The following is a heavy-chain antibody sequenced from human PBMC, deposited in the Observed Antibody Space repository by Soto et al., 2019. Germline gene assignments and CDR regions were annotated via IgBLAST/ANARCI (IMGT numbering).Heavy chain of an antibody. J-gene: IGHJ4*02. Sequence: ESGGGVVQPGRSLRLSCAASGFTFSSYGMHWVRQAPGKGLEWVAVISYDGSNKYYADSVKGRFTISRDNSKNTLYLQMNSVRAEDTAVYYGAKEGRGVDYWGQGTLVTVSS. V-gene: IGHV3-30*18. CDR3: AKEGRGVDY. CDR2: ISYDGSNK. D-gene: IGHD3-10*01. CDR1: GFTFSSYG.